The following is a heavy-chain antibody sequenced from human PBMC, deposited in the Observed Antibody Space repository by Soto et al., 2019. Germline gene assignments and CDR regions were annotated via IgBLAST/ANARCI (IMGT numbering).Heavy chain of an antibody. Sequence: QVQLVQSGAEVKKPGSSVKVSCKASGGTFSSYTISWVRQAPGQGLEWMGRIIPMLGIANYAQKFQDRVTITADKSTSTVYMELSSLRSEDTAVYYCARGYYYYSSGYYDYWGQGTLVTVSS. J-gene: IGHJ4*02. CDR2: IIPMLGIA. CDR3: ARGYYYYSSGYYDY. D-gene: IGHD3-22*01. CDR1: GGTFSSYT. V-gene: IGHV1-69*02.